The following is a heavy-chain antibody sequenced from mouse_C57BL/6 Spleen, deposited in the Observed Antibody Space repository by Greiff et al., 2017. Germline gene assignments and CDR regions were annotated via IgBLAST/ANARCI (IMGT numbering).Heavy chain of an antibody. Sequence: EVQLMESGEGLVKPGGSLKLSCAASGFTFSSYAMSWVRQTPEKRLEWVAYISSGGDYIYYADTVKGRFTISRDNAWSTLYLQMSSLKSEDTAMYYCTRDGYDGRDYAMDDWGQGTSVTVS. CDR3: TRDGYDGRDYAMDD. J-gene: IGHJ4*01. CDR1: GFTFSSYA. CDR2: ISSGGDYI. D-gene: IGHD2-2*01. V-gene: IGHV5-9-1*02.